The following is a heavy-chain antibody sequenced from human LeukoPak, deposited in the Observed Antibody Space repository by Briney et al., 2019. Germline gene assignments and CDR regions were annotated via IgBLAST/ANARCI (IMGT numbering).Heavy chain of an antibody. D-gene: IGHD3-22*01. J-gene: IGHJ3*02. V-gene: IGHV4-59*12. Sequence: SETLSLTCSVSGGSISSYYWSWIRQPPGKGLEWIGSIYYSGSTYYNPSLKSRVTISVDTSKSQFSLKLSSVTAADTAVYYCARDRALDYYDSSGSSSDAFDIWGQGTMVTVSS. CDR1: GGSISSYY. CDR3: ARDRALDYYDSSGSSSDAFDI. CDR2: IYYSGST.